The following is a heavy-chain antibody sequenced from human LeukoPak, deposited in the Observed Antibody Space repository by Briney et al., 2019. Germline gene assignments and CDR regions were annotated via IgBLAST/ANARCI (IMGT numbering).Heavy chain of an antibody. CDR1: GYTFTSYY. Sequence: ASVKVSCKASGYTFTSYYMHWVRQAPGQGLEWMGIINPSGGSTSYAQKFQGRVTMTRDTSTSTVYMELSSLRFEDTAVYYCAREVRAAPEIYYYYGMDVWGQGTTVTVSS. V-gene: IGHV1-46*01. D-gene: IGHD6-6*01. CDR3: AREVRAAPEIYYYYGMDV. CDR2: INPSGGST. J-gene: IGHJ6*02.